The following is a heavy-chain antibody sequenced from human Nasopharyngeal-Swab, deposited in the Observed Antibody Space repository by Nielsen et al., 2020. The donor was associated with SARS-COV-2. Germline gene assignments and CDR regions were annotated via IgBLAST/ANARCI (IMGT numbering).Heavy chain of an antibody. CDR2: ISGSGGST. J-gene: IGHJ6*03. V-gene: IGHV3-23*01. CDR3: AKYYGDYPYYYYYMDV. Sequence: GESLKISCAASGFTFSSYAMSWVRQAPGKGLEWVSAISGSGGSTYYADSVKGRFTISRDNSKNTLYLQMSSLRAEDTAVYYCAKYYGDYPYYYYYMDVWGKGTTVTVSS. CDR1: GFTFSSYA. D-gene: IGHD4-17*01.